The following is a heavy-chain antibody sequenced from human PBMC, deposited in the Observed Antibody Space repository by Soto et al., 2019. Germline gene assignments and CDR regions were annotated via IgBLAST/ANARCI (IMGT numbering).Heavy chain of an antibody. CDR2: ISYDGSNK. CDR3: AKDRGGTDLYYYYGMDV. CDR1: GFTFSSYG. Sequence: GGSLRLSCAASGFTFSSYGMHWVRQAPGKGLEWVAVISYDGSNKYYADSVKGRFTISRDNSENTLYLQMNSLRAEDTAVYYCAKDRGGTDLYYYYGMDVWGQGTTVTVSS. J-gene: IGHJ6*02. D-gene: IGHD3-16*01. V-gene: IGHV3-30*18.